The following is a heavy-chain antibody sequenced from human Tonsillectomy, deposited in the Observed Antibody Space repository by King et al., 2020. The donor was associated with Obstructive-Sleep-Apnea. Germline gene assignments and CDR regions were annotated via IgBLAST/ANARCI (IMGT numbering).Heavy chain of an antibody. CDR1: GITFSSYS. J-gene: IGHJ3*01. V-gene: IGHV3-48*04. CDR2: ISSSTSTI. Sequence: QLVQSGGGLVQPGGSLRLSCAASGITFSSYSMNWVRQAPGKGLEWVSYISSSTSTIYYADSVKGRFTISRDNAKNSLYLQMNSLRAEDTAVYYCATVGPDAFDFWGRGTMVTVSS. CDR3: ATVGPDAFDF. D-gene: IGHD1-26*01.